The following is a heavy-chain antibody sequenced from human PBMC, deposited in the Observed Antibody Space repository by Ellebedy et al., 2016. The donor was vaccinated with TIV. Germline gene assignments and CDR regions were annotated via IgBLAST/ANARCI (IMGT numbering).Heavy chain of an antibody. CDR1: GFTFSSYW. CDR3: SRGIAAVMY. D-gene: IGHD6-13*01. Sequence: GESLKISCAASGFTFSSYWMSWVRQAPGKGLEWVANIKQDGSEKYYVDSVKGRFTISRDNAKNSLYLQMNSLRAEDTAVYYCSRGIAAVMYWGQGTLVTVS. V-gene: IGHV3-7*01. CDR2: IKQDGSEK. J-gene: IGHJ4*02.